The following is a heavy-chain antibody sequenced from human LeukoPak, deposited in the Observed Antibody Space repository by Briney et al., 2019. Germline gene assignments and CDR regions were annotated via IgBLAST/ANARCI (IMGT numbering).Heavy chain of an antibody. CDR3: AKDRGGQWLVRAGGAFDV. CDR2: ISWNSGSI. CDR1: GFTFDDYA. J-gene: IGHJ3*01. Sequence: GGALRLSCAASGFTFDDYAMHWVRQAPVKVLELVSGISWNSGSIGYADSVKGRFTISRDNAKNSLYPQMNRLRAEDTAVYSCAKDRGGQWLVRAGGAFDVWGQGTMVTVSS. D-gene: IGHD6-19*01. V-gene: IGHV3-9*01.